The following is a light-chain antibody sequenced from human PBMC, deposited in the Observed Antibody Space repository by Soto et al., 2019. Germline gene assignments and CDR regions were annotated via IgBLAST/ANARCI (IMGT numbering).Light chain of an antibody. CDR2: EVS. J-gene: IGLJ3*02. V-gene: IGLV2-8*01. CDR1: SSDVGGYNY. CDR3: SSYAGSNNWV. Sequence: QSALTQPPSASGSPGQSVTISCTGTSSDVGGYNYVSWYQQHPGKAPKLMIYEVSKRPSGVPDRFSGSKSGNTASLTVSGLQAVDEADDYCSSYAGSNNWVFGGGTKLTVL.